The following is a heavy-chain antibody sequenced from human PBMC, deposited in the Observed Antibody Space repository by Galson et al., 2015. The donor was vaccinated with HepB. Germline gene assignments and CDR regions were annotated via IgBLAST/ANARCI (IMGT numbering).Heavy chain of an antibody. D-gene: IGHD3-16*02. CDR1: GFTFSSYS. J-gene: IGHJ4*02. V-gene: IGHV3-48*04. CDR3: ARGVGVWGSYRYTRLDY. Sequence: SLRLSCAASGFTFSSYSMNWVRQAPGKGLEWVSYISSSSSTIYYADSVKGRFTISRDNAKNSLYLQMNSLRAEDTAVYYCARGVGVWGSYRYTRLDYWGQGTLVTVSS. CDR2: ISSSSSTI.